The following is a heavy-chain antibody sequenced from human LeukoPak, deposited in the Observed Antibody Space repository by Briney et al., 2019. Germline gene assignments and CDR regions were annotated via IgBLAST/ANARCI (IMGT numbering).Heavy chain of an antibody. CDR3: ARDGLYSYGYSYFDY. Sequence: PSETLSLTCTVSGGSISSYHWGWIRQPAGKGLEWIGRVYTSGSTNHNPSLKSRVTMSVDTSKEQLSLKLSSVTAADTAVYYCARDGLYSYGYSYFDYWGQGTLVTVSS. D-gene: IGHD5-18*01. CDR1: GGSISSYH. CDR2: VYTSGST. J-gene: IGHJ4*02. V-gene: IGHV4-4*07.